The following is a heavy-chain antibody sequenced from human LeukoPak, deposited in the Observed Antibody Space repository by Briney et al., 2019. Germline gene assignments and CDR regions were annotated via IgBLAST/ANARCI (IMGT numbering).Heavy chain of an antibody. CDR2: LSSSGSAF. V-gene: IGHV3-48*03. D-gene: IGHD3-3*01. Sequence: PGGSLTLSCEDSGFTLSSYEMNWVRQAPGKGLEWIAYLSSSGSAFSYADSVKGRFTIARDNAKNSVYLEMNSLRADDTAVYYCARSARLMKGVVEVTALDDWGQGTLVTVSS. CDR1: GFTLSSYE. CDR3: ARSARLMKGVVEVTALDD. J-gene: IGHJ4*02.